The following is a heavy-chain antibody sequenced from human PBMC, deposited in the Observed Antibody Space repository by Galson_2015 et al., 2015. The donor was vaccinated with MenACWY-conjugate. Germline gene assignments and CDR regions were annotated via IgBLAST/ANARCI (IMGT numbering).Heavy chain of an antibody. J-gene: IGHJ4*02. CDR2: MYYSGSA. CDR1: GGSINSYY. V-gene: IGHV4-59*01. Sequence: ETLSLTCTVSGGSINSYYWSWIRQPPGKGLERIGYMYYSGSANYNPSLKSRVTISVDTSKDQFSLTMTSVTAADTAVYYCARGVNLASMAGYWGQGTLVTVSS. D-gene: IGHD3-3*02. CDR3: ARGVNLASMAGY.